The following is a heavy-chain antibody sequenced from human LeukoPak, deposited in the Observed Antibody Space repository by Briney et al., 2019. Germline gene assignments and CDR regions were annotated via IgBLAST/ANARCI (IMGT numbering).Heavy chain of an antibody. CDR2: INPNSGGT. CDR1: GYTFTGYY. J-gene: IGHJ4*02. D-gene: IGHD6-19*01. CDR3: ARDLKMGYSSGRYSWGTGSSNDY. V-gene: IGHV1-2*02. Sequence: ASLKVSCKASGYTFTGYYMHWVRQAPGQGLEWMGWINPNSGGTNYAQKFQGRVTMTRDTSISTAYMELSRLRSDDTAVYYCARDLKMGYSSGRYSWGTGSSNDYWGQGTLVTVSS.